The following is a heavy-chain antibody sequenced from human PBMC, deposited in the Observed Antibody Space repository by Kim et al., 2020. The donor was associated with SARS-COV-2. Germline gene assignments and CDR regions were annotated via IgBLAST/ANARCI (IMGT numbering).Heavy chain of an antibody. CDR3: ARDGDHIAMDV. Sequence: GGSLRLSCAASGFTFSSYSMNWVRQAPGKGLEWVSYISSSSSTIYYADSVKGRFTISRDNAKNSLYLQMNSLRAEDTAVYYCARDGDHIAMDVWGQGTTVTVSS. J-gene: IGHJ6*02. V-gene: IGHV3-48*04. CDR2: ISSSSSTI. CDR1: GFTFSSYS. D-gene: IGHD7-27*01.